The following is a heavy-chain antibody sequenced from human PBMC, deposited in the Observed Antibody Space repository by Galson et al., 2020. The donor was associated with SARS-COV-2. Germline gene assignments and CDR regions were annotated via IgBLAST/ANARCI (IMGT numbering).Heavy chain of an antibody. J-gene: IGHJ3*02. CDR3: ARATVYYDFLSGSSDAFDI. V-gene: IGHV3-13*01. D-gene: IGHD3-3*01. CDR1: GFTFSSYD. Sequence: GGSLRLSCAASGFTFSSYDMHWVRQATGKGLEWVSAIGTAGDTYYPGSVKGRFTISRENAKNSLYLQMNSLRAGDTAVYYCARATVYYDFLSGSSDAFDIWGQGTMVTVSS. CDR2: IGTAGDT.